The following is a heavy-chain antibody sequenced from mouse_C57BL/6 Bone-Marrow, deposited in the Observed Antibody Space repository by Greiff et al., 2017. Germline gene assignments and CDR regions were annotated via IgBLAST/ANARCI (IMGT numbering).Heavy chain of an antibody. J-gene: IGHJ1*03. Sequence: EVQVVESGEGLVKPGGSLKLSCAASGFTFSSYAMSWVRQTPEKRLEWVAYISSGGDYIYYAATVKGRFTISRDNARNTLYLQRSSLKSEDTAMYYCTRTGTWDWYFDVWGTGTTVTVSS. CDR1: GFTFSSYA. V-gene: IGHV5-9-1*02. CDR2: ISSGGDYI. CDR3: TRTGTWDWYFDV. D-gene: IGHD4-1*01.